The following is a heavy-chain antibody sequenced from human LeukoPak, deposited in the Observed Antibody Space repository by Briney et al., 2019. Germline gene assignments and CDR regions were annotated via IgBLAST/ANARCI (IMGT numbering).Heavy chain of an antibody. CDR2: IIPILGIA. CDR1: GGTFSSYA. CDR3: ARGGQLWFGSHSQAYYYYYMDV. J-gene: IGHJ6*03. D-gene: IGHD5-18*01. V-gene: IGHV1-69*04. Sequence: SVKVSCKASGGTFSSYAISWVRQAPGQGLEWMGRIIPILGIANYAQKFQGRVTITTDESTSTAYMELSSLRSEDTAVYYCARGGQLWFGSHSQAYYYYYMDVWGKGTTVTVSS.